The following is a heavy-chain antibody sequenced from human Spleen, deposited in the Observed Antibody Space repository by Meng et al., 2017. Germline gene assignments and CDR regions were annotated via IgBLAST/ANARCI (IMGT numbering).Heavy chain of an antibody. CDR2: ISYDGINK. CDR1: GFTFSSYG. V-gene: IGHV3-30*18. Sequence: QVQLVESGGGVVQPGRSLRLSCAASGFTFSSYGMHWVRQAPGKGLEWVAVISYDGINKYYADSVRGRFTISRDNSKNTLYLHINSLRAEDTAVYYCAKGWTSELSQPDYWGQGTLVTVSS. D-gene: IGHD3-10*01. CDR3: AKGWTSELSQPDY. J-gene: IGHJ4*02.